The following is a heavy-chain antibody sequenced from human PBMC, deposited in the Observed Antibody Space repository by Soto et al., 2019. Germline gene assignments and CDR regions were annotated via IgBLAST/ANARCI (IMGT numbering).Heavy chain of an antibody. Sequence: PSETLSLTCAVYGASFSGYYWSWIRQPPGKGLEWIGEINHSGSNNYNPSPKSRVTTSVETSKNQFSLKLSSVPAAATAVYYCARFAARLGYCTKGVCAYPSVRFDPWGQGTLVTVSS. V-gene: IGHV4-34*01. CDR1: GASFSGYY. CDR2: INHSGSN. J-gene: IGHJ5*02. CDR3: ARFAARLGYCTKGVCAYPSVRFDP. D-gene: IGHD2-8*01.